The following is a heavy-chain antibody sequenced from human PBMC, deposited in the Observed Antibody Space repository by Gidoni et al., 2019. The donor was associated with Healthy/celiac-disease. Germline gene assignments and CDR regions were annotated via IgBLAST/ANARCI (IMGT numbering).Heavy chain of an antibody. CDR3: TREVGATSLGYFQH. Sequence: EVQLVESGGGLVQPGRSLRLSCTASGFTFGGYAMSWVRQAPGKGLEWVGFIRSKAYGGTTEYAASVKGRFTISRDDSKSIAYLQMNSLKTEDTAVYYCTREVGATSLGYFQHWGQGTLVTVSS. CDR1: GFTFGGYA. J-gene: IGHJ1*01. D-gene: IGHD1-26*01. CDR2: IRSKAYGGTT. V-gene: IGHV3-49*04.